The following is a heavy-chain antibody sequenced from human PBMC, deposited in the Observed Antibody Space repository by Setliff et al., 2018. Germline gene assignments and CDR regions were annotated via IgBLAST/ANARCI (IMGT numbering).Heavy chain of an antibody. V-gene: IGHV3-7*01. Sequence: GGSLRLSCEASGFTFTSYWMSWVRQAPGKGLEWVANIKQDGSEKYYVDSVKGRFAISRDNAKNSLYLKMNSLRAEDTAMYYCARDATYYDFWSDYSPDAFDIWGQGTMVTVSS. CDR1: GFTFTSYW. D-gene: IGHD3-3*01. CDR3: ARDATYYDFWSDYSPDAFDI. J-gene: IGHJ3*02. CDR2: IKQDGSEK.